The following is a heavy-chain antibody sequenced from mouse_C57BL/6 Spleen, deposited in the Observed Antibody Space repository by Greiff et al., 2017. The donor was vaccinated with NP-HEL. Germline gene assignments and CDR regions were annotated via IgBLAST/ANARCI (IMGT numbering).Heavy chain of an antibody. CDR2: IYPGDGDT. V-gene: IGHV1-80*01. CDR1: GYAFSSYW. Sequence: VQLQESGAELVKPGASVKISCKASGYAFSSYWLTWVQQRPGTGLEWIGQIYPGDGDTNYIGKFKGKATLTADKSSSTAYMQLSSLTSEDSAVYFCARSDSNYAYAMDYWGQGTSVTVSS. J-gene: IGHJ4*01. CDR3: ARSDSNYAYAMDY. D-gene: IGHD2-5*01.